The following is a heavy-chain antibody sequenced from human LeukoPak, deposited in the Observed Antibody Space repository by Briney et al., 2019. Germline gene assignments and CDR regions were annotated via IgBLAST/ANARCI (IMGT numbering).Heavy chain of an antibody. V-gene: IGHV4-59*01. Sequence: SETLSLTCTVSGGSISSYYWSWIRQPPGKGLEWIGYIYYSGSTNYNPSLKSRVTISVDTSKNQFSLKLSSVTAADTAVYYCARELNPYGSGSGLDVWGQGTTVTVSS. J-gene: IGHJ6*02. CDR3: ARELNPYGSGSGLDV. CDR1: GGSISSYY. D-gene: IGHD3-10*01. CDR2: IYYSGST.